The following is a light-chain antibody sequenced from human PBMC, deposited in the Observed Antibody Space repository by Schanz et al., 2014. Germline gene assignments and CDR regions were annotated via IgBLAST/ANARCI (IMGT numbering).Light chain of an antibody. CDR2: AAS. Sequence: VMTQSPATLSVSPGESATLSCRARQSVSSNLAWYQQKPGQAPRLLIYAASTRSTDIPDRFSGSGSGTDFTLTISRLEPEDFAVYYCQQRSNWLTFGGGTKVEIK. J-gene: IGKJ4*01. V-gene: IGKV3-11*01. CDR1: QSVSSN. CDR3: QQRSNWLT.